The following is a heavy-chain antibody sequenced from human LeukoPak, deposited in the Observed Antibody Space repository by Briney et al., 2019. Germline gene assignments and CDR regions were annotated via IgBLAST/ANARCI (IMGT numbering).Heavy chain of an antibody. CDR1: GYSFTSSW. CDR3: ARLLTSGYCSGGSCKSHFDY. CDR2: IYPGDSET. Sequence: GESLKISCKPSGYSFTSSWIGWVRQMPGKGLEWMGIIYPGDSETIYSPSFQGQVTISVDKSFSTAYLQWSSLKASDTAMYYCARLLTSGYCSGGSCKSHFDYWGQGTLVTVSS. J-gene: IGHJ4*02. D-gene: IGHD2-15*01. V-gene: IGHV5-51*01.